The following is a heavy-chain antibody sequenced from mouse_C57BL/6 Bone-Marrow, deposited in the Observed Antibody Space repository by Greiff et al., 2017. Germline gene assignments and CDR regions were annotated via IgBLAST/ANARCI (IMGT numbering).Heavy chain of an antibody. V-gene: IGHV1-64*01. D-gene: IGHD1-1*01. CDR1: GYTFTSYW. CDR3: ARADVLLPYYFDY. J-gene: IGHJ2*01. Sequence: QVQLQQPGAELVKPGASVKLSCKASGYTFTSYWMHWVKQRPGQGLEWIGMIHPNSGSTNYNEKFKSKATLTVDKSSSTAYMQLSSLTSEDSAVYYCARADVLLPYYFDYWGQGTTLTVSS. CDR2: IHPNSGST.